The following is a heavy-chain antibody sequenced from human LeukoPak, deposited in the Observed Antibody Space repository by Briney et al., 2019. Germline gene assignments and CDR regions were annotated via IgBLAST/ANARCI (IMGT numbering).Heavy chain of an antibody. V-gene: IGHV4-34*01. D-gene: IGHD5/OR15-5a*01. J-gene: IGHJ4*02. Sequence: PSETLSLTCAVYGGSFNGYYWSWIRQPPGKGLEWIGEINHSGSTNYNPSLKSRVTISVDTSKNQFSLKLSSVTAADTAVYYCARGSVTGYDYWGQGTLVTVSS. CDR2: INHSGST. CDR3: ARGSVTGYDY. CDR1: GGSFNGYY.